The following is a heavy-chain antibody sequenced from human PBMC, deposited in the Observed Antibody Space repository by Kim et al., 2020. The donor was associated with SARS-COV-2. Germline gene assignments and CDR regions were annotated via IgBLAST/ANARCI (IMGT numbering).Heavy chain of an antibody. D-gene: IGHD1-26*01. Sequence: ADSVKSRFTISRDNSKNTLSLQMNSLRAEDTAVYYCAREDVVGATTGLDYWGQGTLVTVSS. V-gene: IGHV3-30*03. J-gene: IGHJ4*02. CDR3: AREDVVGATTGLDY.